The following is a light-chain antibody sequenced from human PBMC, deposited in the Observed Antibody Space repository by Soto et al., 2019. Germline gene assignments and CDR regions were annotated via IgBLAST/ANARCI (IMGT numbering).Light chain of an antibody. CDR2: DVS. J-gene: IGLJ1*01. Sequence: QSALTQPDSVSGSPGQAITISSTGTSSDVGGYNYVSWYQQHPGKAPKLMIYDVSNRPSGVSNRFSGSKSGNTASLTISGLQPEDQADYYCSSYTSSSTPYVFGTGTKVTVL. V-gene: IGLV2-14*01. CDR1: SSDVGGYNY. CDR3: SSYTSSSTPYV.